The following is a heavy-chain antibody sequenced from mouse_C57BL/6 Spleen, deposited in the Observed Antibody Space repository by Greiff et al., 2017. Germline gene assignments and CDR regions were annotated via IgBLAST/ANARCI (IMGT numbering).Heavy chain of an antibody. CDR3: ACLRVGYWYFDV. D-gene: IGHD1-1*01. CDR1: GFTFSSYG. V-gene: IGHV5-6*01. Sequence: EVQRVESGGDLVKPGGSLKLSCAASGFTFSSYGMSWVRQTPDKRLEWVATISSGGSYTYYPDSVKGRFTISRDNAKNTLYLQMSSLKSEDTAMYYCACLRVGYWYFDVWGTGTTVTVSS. J-gene: IGHJ1*03. CDR2: ISSGGSYT.